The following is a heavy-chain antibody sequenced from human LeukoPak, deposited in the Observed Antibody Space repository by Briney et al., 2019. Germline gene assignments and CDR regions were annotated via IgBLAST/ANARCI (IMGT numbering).Heavy chain of an antibody. J-gene: IGHJ4*02. CDR2: IYHSGST. CDR1: GGSISSGGYY. CDR3: ARVIVGAYFDY. D-gene: IGHD1-26*01. Sequence: KPSQTLSLTCTVSGGSISSGGYYWSWIRQPPGKGLEWIGYIYHSGSTYYNPSLKSRVTISVDRSKNQFSLKLSSVTAADTAVYYCARVIVGAYFDYWGQGTLVTVSS. V-gene: IGHV4-30-2*01.